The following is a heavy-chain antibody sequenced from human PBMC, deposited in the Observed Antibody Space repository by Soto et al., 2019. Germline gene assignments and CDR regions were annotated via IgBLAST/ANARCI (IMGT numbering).Heavy chain of an antibody. J-gene: IGHJ4*02. V-gene: IGHV4-59*01. Sequence: PSETLSLTCAVSGGSLSSYYWSWVRQSPGKGLEWIGYIHSTGSTNYSPSLKSRLTISIDTSKNQFSLRLNSLTAADTAVYYCARKGSGDYALDYWGQGILVTVSS. D-gene: IGHD4-17*01. CDR3: ARKGSGDYALDY. CDR1: GGSLSSYY. CDR2: IHSTGST.